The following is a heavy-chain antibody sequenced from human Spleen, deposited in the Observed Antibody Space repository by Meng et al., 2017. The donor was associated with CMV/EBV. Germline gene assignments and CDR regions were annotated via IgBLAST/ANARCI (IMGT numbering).Heavy chain of an antibody. V-gene: IGHV3-74*01. CDR3: ARGDISGWNGGYCDH. Sequence: GESLKISCAASGFTFSGYWMHWVRQVPGKGLVWVSHINSDGGVTTYADSVKGRFTISRDNAKNTVYLQMDSLRVDDTAVYYCARGDISGWNGGYCDHWGQGALVTVSS. CDR2: INSDGGVT. J-gene: IGHJ4*02. CDR1: GFTFSGYW. D-gene: IGHD6-19*01.